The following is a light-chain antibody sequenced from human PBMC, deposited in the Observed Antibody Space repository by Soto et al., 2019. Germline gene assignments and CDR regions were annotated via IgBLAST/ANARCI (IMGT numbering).Light chain of an antibody. Sequence: EIVLAQSPVTLSPAPGARSTVACGASQTVSSDYLVWYQQQPGQAPRLLLYGASRRATGIPDRFSGSGSGTDFILTLSRLEPEDFAVSYCQHYDNSPPSVTFGPGTKVDIK. J-gene: IGKJ3*01. CDR1: QTVSSDY. CDR3: QHYDNSPPSVT. V-gene: IGKV3-20*01. CDR2: GAS.